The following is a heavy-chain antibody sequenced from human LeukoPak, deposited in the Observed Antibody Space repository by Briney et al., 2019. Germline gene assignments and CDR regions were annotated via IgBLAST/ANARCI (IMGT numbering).Heavy chain of an antibody. CDR3: ARGSFFNPGLLWFGPDYMDV. CDR2: INPNSGGT. V-gene: IGHV1-2*02. Sequence: GASVKVSCKASGYTFTGYYMHWVRQAPGQGLEWMGWINPNSGGTNYAQKFQGRVTMTRNTSISTAYMELSSLRSEDTAVYYCARGSFFNPGLLWFGPDYMDVWGKGTTVTISS. J-gene: IGHJ6*03. CDR1: GYTFTGYY. D-gene: IGHD3-10*01.